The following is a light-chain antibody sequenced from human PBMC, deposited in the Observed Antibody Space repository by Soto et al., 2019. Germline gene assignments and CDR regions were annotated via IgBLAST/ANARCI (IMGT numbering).Light chain of an antibody. J-gene: IGLJ1*01. Sequence: QSALSQPASVSGSPGQSITISCTVTSSDVGGYDYVSWYQLHPGKAPKLMIFEVSNRPSGVSYRFSGSKSGNTASLTISGLQVEDEADYFFSSYSISTAYLFGTGTKVTVL. CDR1: SSDVGGYDY. CDR2: EVS. V-gene: IGLV2-14*01. CDR3: SSYSISTAYL.